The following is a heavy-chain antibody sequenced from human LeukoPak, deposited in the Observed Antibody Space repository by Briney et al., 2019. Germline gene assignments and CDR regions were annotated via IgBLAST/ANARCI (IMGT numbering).Heavy chain of an antibody. CDR1: GYTFTSYD. CDR3: AREIAAAGTYYYYYMDV. V-gene: IGHV1-8*01. J-gene: IGHJ6*03. Sequence: GASVKVSCKASGYTFTSYDINWVRQATGQGLEWMGWMNPNSGNTGYAQKFQGRVTMTRNTSISTAYMELSSLRSEDTAVYYCAREIAAAGTYYYYYMDVWGKGTTVTASS. D-gene: IGHD6-13*01. CDR2: MNPNSGNT.